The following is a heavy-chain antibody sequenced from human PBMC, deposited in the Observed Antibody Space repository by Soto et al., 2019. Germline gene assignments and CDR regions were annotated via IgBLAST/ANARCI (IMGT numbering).Heavy chain of an antibody. J-gene: IGHJ4*02. Sequence: GGSLRLSCAASGFTFSNAWMNWVRQVPGRGLEWVGRIRSKADGGTTDYAAPVIGRITISRDDSTNTVYLQMNTLKSEDTAVYYCATSPGFYATSPFDYWGPGTLVTVSS. V-gene: IGHV3-15*07. D-gene: IGHD3-22*01. CDR1: GFTFSNAW. CDR2: IRSKADGGTT. CDR3: ATSPGFYATSPFDY.